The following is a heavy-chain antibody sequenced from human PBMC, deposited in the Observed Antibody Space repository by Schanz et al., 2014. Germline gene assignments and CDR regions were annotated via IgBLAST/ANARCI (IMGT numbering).Heavy chain of an antibody. J-gene: IGHJ5*02. D-gene: IGHD2-21*01. CDR1: GFTFSTYW. Sequence: EVQLVESGGGLVQPGGSLRLSCAASGFTFSTYWMSWVRQAPGKGLVWVANIKQDESERSYVDSVKGRFTISRDNAKNSLYVPMNSLRAADTAVYYCARGKAYTAGTPMNWFAPWGQGTLVTVSA. CDR2: IKQDESER. V-gene: IGHV3-7*01. CDR3: ARGKAYTAGTPMNWFAP.